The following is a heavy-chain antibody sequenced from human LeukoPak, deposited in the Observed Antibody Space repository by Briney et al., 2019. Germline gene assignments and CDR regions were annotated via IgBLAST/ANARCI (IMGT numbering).Heavy chain of an antibody. CDR1: GGTFSSYA. CDR3: AISSGYYWPWFDP. Sequence: VASVKVSCKASGGTFSSYAISWVRQAPGQGLEWMGRIIPILGIANYAQKFQGRVTITADKSTSTAYMELSSLRSEDTAVYCCAISSGYYWPWFDPWGQGTLVTVSS. J-gene: IGHJ5*02. V-gene: IGHV1-69*04. CDR2: IIPILGIA. D-gene: IGHD3-22*01.